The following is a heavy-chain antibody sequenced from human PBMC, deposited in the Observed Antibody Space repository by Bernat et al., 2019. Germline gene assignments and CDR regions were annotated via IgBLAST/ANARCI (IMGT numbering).Heavy chain of an antibody. CDR2: IKQDGSEK. J-gene: IGHJ6*02. D-gene: IGHD6-19*01. Sequence: EVQLVESGGGLVQPGGSLRLSCAASGFTFSSYWMSWVRQAPGKGLEWVANIKQDGSEKYYVDSVKGRCTISRDNAKNSLYLQMNSLRAEDTAVYYCARATIAVAGTPPYYYYGMDVWGQGTTVTVSS. CDR1: GFTFSSYW. CDR3: ARATIAVAGTPPYYYYGMDV. V-gene: IGHV3-7*03.